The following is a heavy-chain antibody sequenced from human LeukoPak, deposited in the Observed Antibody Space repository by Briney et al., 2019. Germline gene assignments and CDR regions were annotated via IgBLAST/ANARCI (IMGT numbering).Heavy chain of an antibody. CDR3: ARGLDP. CDR1: GGSISGYY. J-gene: IGHJ5*02. V-gene: IGHV4-59*01. Sequence: PSETLSLTCTVSGGSISGYYWSWIRQPPGKGLEWIGNIYYSGSTNYNPSLKSRVTISVDTSKNQFSLKLSSVTAADTAVYYCARGLDPWGQGTLVTVSS. CDR2: IYYSGST.